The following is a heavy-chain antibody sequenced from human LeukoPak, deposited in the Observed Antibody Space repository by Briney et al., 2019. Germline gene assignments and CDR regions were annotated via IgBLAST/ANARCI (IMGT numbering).Heavy chain of an antibody. CDR3: AKDLVLRYFSMDV. J-gene: IGHJ6*03. Sequence: GSLRLSCAASGFTFSSYGMHWVRQAPGKGLECVAVISDDGSNKDYADSVKGRFTISRDNSKNTLYLQMNSLRAEDTAVYYCAKDLVLRYFSMDVWGKGTPVTISS. CDR1: GFTFSSYG. CDR2: ISDDGSNK. V-gene: IGHV3-30*18. D-gene: IGHD3-9*01.